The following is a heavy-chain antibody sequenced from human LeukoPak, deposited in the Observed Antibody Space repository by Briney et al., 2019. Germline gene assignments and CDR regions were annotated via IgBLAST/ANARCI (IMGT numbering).Heavy chain of an antibody. Sequence: TGGSLRLSCAASGFTFSSYSMTWVRQAPGKGLEWVSSISSSSSHIYYADCLKGRFTIPRDNAKNSLYLQMNSLRAEDTAVFYCARGTDYGGNSDSKVDYWGQGTLVTVSS. D-gene: IGHD4-23*01. CDR2: ISSSSSHI. CDR1: GFTFSSYS. J-gene: IGHJ4*02. CDR3: ARGTDYGGNSDSKVDY. V-gene: IGHV3-21*01.